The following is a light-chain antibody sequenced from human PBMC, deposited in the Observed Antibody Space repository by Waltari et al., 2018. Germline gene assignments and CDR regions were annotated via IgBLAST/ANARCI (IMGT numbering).Light chain of an antibody. J-gene: IGLJ3*02. CDR3: QSFDNNLRAWV. CDR1: SSNLGAHYT. CDR2: GNT. V-gene: IGLV1-40*01. Sequence: QSVLTQPPSVSGAPGQRVTISRTGGSSNLGAHYTVHWYQHLPGTAPKLLIYGNTNRPSGIPDRFSASMSGVSASLAITGLQPEDEADYYCQSFDNNLRAWVFGGGTKVTVL.